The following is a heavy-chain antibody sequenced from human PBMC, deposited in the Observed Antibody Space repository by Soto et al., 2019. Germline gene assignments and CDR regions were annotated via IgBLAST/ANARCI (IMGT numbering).Heavy chain of an antibody. V-gene: IGHV3-30*18. Sequence: QVQLVESGGGAVQPGESLRLSCVASGFDFTYYAMHWVRQAPGKGLESVAVMSSDGSKIHHTDSVKGRFTISRDNYKNPLYLQMKRLRKEDTAVYFCANDEGVGGTLGLFDYWGQGTLVSVSS. CDR2: MSSDGSKI. D-gene: IGHD3-3*01. J-gene: IGHJ4*02. CDR3: ANDEGVGGTLGLFDY. CDR1: GFDFTYYA.